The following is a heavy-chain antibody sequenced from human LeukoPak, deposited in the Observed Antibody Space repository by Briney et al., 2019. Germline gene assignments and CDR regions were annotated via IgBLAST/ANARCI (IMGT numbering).Heavy chain of an antibody. V-gene: IGHV5-51*01. J-gene: IGHJ5*02. CDR3: AKVLRGFCSNTSCPSWFDP. CDR1: GYSFTTYW. D-gene: IGHD2-2*01. CDR2: IYPGDSNT. Sequence: PGESLQISCKGSGYSFTTYWIGWVRQMPGKGLEWMGIIYPGDSNTRYSPSFQGQVTISADRSISTSYLQWSSLKASDTAIYYCAKVLRGFCSNTSCPSWFDPWGQGTLVTVSS.